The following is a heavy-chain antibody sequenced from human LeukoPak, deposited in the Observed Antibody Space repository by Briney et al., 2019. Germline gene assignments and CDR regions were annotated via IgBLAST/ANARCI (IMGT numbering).Heavy chain of an antibody. V-gene: IGHV7-4-1*02. CDR3: AAPQGYCSGGSCYPHYYYYYGMDV. CDR1: GYTFTSYA. D-gene: IGHD2-15*01. Sequence: ASVKVSCKASGYTFTSYAMNWVRQAPGQGLEWMGWINTNTGNPTYAQGFTGRFVFSLDTSVSTAYLQISSLKAEDTAVYYCAAPQGYCSGGSCYPHYYYYYGMDVWGQGTTVTVSS. CDR2: INTNTGNP. J-gene: IGHJ6*02.